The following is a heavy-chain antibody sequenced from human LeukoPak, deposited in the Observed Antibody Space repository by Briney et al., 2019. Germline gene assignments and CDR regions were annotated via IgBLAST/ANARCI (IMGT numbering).Heavy chain of an antibody. V-gene: IGHV3-66*02. J-gene: IGHJ3*02. CDR1: GFTVSSNY. Sequence: GGSLRLSCVASGFTVSSNYMSWVRQAPGKGLEWVSVIYSGGSTYYADSVKGRFTISRDNSKNTLYLQMNSLRAEDTAVYYCARAPFDAFDIWGQGTMVTVSS. CDR3: ARAPFDAFDI. CDR2: IYSGGST.